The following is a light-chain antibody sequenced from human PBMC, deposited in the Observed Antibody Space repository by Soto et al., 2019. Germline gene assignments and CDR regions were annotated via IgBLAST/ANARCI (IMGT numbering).Light chain of an antibody. J-gene: IGLJ2*01. Sequence: QSVLTQPASVSGSPGQSITISCTGTSSDVGGYNYVSWYQQYPGKAPKLMIYDVTNRPSGVSDRFSGSKSGNTASLTISGLQAEDEADYYCGSYTSSSTVVFGGRTKLTVL. CDR3: GSYTSSSTVV. V-gene: IGLV2-14*01. CDR1: SSDVGGYNY. CDR2: DVT.